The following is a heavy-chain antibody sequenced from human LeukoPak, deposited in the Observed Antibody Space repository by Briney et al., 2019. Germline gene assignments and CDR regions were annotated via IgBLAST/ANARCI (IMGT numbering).Heavy chain of an antibody. D-gene: IGHD3-10*01. CDR2: ISSFSGTI. V-gene: IGHV3-48*01. CDR1: GFRFSDYW. Sequence: GGSLRLSCAASGFRFSDYWMNWVRQAPGKGLEWVSYISSFSGTINYADSVKGRFTISRDNAKNSLYLQMNSLRAEDTAVYYCARGGYYGSGNDFRFDPWGQGTLVTVSS. J-gene: IGHJ5*02. CDR3: ARGGYYGSGNDFRFDP.